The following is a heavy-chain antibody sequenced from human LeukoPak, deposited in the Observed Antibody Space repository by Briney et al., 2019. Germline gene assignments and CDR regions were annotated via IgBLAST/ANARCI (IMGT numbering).Heavy chain of an antibody. CDR3: ARGCYDFWSGYLYYYYYMDV. Sequence: PSETLSLTCTVSGGSISSSSYYWGWIRQPPGKGLEWIGSIYYSGSTNYNPSLKSRVTISVDTSKNQFSLKLSSVTAADTAVYYCARGCYDFWSGYLYYYYYMDVWGKGTTVTVSS. J-gene: IGHJ6*03. CDR2: IYYSGST. V-gene: IGHV4-39*07. CDR1: GGSISSSSYY. D-gene: IGHD3-3*01.